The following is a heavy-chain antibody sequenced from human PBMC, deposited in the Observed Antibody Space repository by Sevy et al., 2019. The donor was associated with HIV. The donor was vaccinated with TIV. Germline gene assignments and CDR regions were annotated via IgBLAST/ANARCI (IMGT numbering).Heavy chain of an antibody. Sequence: SETLSLTCTVSGGSISSSSYYWGWIRQPPGKGLEWIGSIYYSGSTYYHPSLKSRVTISVDPSKNQFSLKLSSVTAADTAVYYCASPIAAAGAFDYWGQGTLVTVSS. CDR2: IYYSGST. CDR3: ASPIAAAGAFDY. J-gene: IGHJ4*02. V-gene: IGHV4-39*01. D-gene: IGHD6-13*01. CDR1: GGSISSSSYY.